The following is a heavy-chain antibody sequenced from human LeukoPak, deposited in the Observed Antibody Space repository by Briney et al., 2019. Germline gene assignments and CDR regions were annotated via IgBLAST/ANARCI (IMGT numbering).Heavy chain of an antibody. J-gene: IGHJ6*02. CDR2: IIPIFGTA. CDR1: GGTFSSYA. D-gene: IGHD2-2*02. V-gene: IGHV1-69*05. CDR3: ARDQTDCSTTSCYKFHYGLDV. Sequence: ASVKVSCKASGGTFSSYAISWVRQAPGQGLEWMGGIIPIFGTANYAQKLQGRVTMTRDTSTSTVYMELSSLRSEDTAVYYCARDQTDCSTTSCYKFHYGLDVWGQGTTVTVSS.